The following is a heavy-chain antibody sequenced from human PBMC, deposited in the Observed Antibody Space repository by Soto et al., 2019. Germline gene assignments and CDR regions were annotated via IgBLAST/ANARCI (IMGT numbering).Heavy chain of an antibody. Sequence: QVQLQESGPRLVKPSETLSLTCTVSGDSISSYYWSWIRQPPGKGLEWIGYIYYSGSTNYNPSLRSQVTIPVKPPKNQFSRSLTSGTAADTPGYYWAGGLVRIAPWAQGTLSPSPQ. CDR1: GDSISSYY. CDR2: IYYSGST. CDR3: AGGLVRIAP. V-gene: IGHV4-59*01. D-gene: IGHD2-21*01. J-gene: IGHJ5*02.